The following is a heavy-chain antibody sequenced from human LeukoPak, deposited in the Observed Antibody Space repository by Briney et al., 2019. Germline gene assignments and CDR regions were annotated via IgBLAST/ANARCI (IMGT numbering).Heavy chain of an antibody. CDR2: ISSSSSTI. J-gene: IGHJ4*02. V-gene: IGHV3-48*04. CDR1: GFTFSSYS. CDR3: ARDMNKVGATKMDY. Sequence: PGGSLRLSCAASGFTFSSYSMNWVRQAPGKGLEWVSYISSSSSTIYYADSVKGRFTISRDNAKNSLYLQMNSLRAEDTAVYYCARDMNKVGATKMDYWGQGTLVTVSS. D-gene: IGHD1-26*01.